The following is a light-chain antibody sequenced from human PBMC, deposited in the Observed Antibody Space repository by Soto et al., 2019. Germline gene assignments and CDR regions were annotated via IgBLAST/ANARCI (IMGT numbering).Light chain of an antibody. CDR3: SSYAGSNVHYV. CDR1: SSDVGAYNY. V-gene: IGLV2-8*01. Sequence: QSALTQPPSASGSPGQSVTISCTGSSSDVGAYNYVSWYQQYPGKAPKLLIYEVTKRPSGVPDRFSGSKSGNTASLTVSGLQAEDEADYYCSSYAGSNVHYVFGPGTKVTVL. J-gene: IGLJ1*01. CDR2: EVT.